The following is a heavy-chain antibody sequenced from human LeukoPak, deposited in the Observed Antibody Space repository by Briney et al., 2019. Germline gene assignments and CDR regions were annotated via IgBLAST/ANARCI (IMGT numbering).Heavy chain of an antibody. CDR1: GFTFDDYA. D-gene: IGHD2-2*01. V-gene: IGHV3-43*02. Sequence: PGGSLRLSCAASGFTFDDYAMHWVRQAPGKGLEWVSLISGDGGSTYYADSVKGRFTISRDNSKKMLYLHMNSLRAEDTAVYYCAKGKTPSSYAGLDYWGQGTLVTVSS. CDR3: AKGKTPSSYAGLDY. CDR2: ISGDGGST. J-gene: IGHJ4*02.